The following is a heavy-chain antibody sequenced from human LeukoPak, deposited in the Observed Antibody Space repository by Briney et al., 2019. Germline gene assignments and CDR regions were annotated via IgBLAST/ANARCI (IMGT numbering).Heavy chain of an antibody. Sequence: AEGSLRLSCAASGFTFSSYERNWVRQAPGKGLEWVSYISSSGSTIYYAYSVKGRFTISRDNAKNSLYLQMNSLRAEDTAVYYCASPVGYSSSWDWGQGTLVTVSS. CDR3: ASPVGYSSSWD. D-gene: IGHD6-13*01. CDR1: GFTFSSYE. V-gene: IGHV3-48*03. CDR2: ISSSGSTI. J-gene: IGHJ4*02.